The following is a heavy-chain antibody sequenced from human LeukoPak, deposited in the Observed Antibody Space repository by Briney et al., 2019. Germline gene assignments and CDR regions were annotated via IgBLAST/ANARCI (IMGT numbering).Heavy chain of an antibody. CDR2: IRSKTYGGTA. CDR1: GFMFGEYS. J-gene: IGHJ4*02. V-gene: IGHV3-49*04. Sequence: PGRSLRLSCADSGFMFGEYSISWVRQAQGKGLEWVGFIRSKTYGGTAQYAASVKGRFTISRDDSRSSAYLQMNNLKTEDTAVYFCTSPEGGNYYFDYWGQGTLVTVSS. D-gene: IGHD4-23*01. CDR3: TSPEGGNYYFDY.